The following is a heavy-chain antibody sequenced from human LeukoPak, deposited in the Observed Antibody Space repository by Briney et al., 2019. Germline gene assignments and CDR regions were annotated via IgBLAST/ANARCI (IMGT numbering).Heavy chain of an antibody. V-gene: IGHV3-7*01. Sequence: GGSLRVSCAASGFIFSNFWMAWLRQAPGKGLEWVANIRPSGTDTYYVDPAKGRFTISRDNAKNLLFLQMDNLRGEDTALYYCAGFGYESVRDLWGQGTLVSVSS. CDR1: GFIFSNFW. D-gene: IGHD3-10*01. CDR3: AGFGYESVRDL. J-gene: IGHJ4*01. CDR2: IRPSGTDT.